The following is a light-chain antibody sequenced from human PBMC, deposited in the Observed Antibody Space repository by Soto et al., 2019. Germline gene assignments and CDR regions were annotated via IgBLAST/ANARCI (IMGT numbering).Light chain of an antibody. CDR3: QHYHNCPPQSS. CDR2: GAS. J-gene: IGKJ2*01. Sequence: EIVMTQSPASLSVSPGDGATLSCRASQSVASNVAWYQQKPGQGPRLLIHGASTRAVGVPARFSGSGSGTDFTPTITILQSKFFAFSSCQHYHNCPPQSSFARGTKLQIK. CDR1: QSVASN. V-gene: IGKV3-15*01.